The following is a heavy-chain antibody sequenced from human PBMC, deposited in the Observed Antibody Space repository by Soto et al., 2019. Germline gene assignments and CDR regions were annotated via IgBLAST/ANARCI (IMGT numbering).Heavy chain of an antibody. CDR2: IIPIFGTA. J-gene: IGHJ4*02. Sequence: SVEVSFKASGGTFISYAISWVRQAPGQGLEWMGGIIPIFGTANYAQKFQGRVTITADESTSTAYMELSSLRSEDTAVYYCARHLYCSSTSCYTPEFDYWGQGTLVTVSS. D-gene: IGHD2-2*02. V-gene: IGHV1-69*13. CDR3: ARHLYCSSTSCYTPEFDY. CDR1: GGTFISYA.